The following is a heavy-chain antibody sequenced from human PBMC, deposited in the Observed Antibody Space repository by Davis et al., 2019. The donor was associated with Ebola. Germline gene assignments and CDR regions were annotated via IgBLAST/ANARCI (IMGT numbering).Heavy chain of an antibody. D-gene: IGHD3-3*01. CDR2: IKQDGSEK. Sequence: PGGSLRLSCAASGFTFSSYSMNWVRQAPGKGLEWVANIKQDGSEKYYADSVKGRFTISRDNSKNTLYLQMNSLRAEDTAVYYCAKSQGYDFWSGYSTMYNWFDPWGQGTLVTVSS. J-gene: IGHJ5*02. CDR1: GFTFSSYS. CDR3: AKSQGYDFWSGYSTMYNWFDP. V-gene: IGHV3-7*03.